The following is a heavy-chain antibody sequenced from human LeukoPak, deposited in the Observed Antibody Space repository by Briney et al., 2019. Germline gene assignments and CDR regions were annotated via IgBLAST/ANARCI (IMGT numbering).Heavy chain of an antibody. Sequence: PSETLSLTCTVSGGSISSYYWSWIRQPPGKGLEWIGYIYYSGSTNYNPSLKSRVTISVDTSKNQFSLKLSSVTAADTAVYYCARASHDSSAPTVVYWGQGTLVTVSS. CDR1: GGSISSYY. J-gene: IGHJ4*02. V-gene: IGHV4-59*08. CDR2: IYYSGST. D-gene: IGHD3-22*01. CDR3: ARASHDSSAPTVVY.